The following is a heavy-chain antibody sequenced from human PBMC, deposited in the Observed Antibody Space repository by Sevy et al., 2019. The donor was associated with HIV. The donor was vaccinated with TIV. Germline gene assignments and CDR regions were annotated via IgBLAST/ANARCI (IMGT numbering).Heavy chain of an antibody. V-gene: IGHV3-30-3*01. J-gene: IGHJ6*02. Sequence: GGSLRLSCAASGFTFSSYSFHWVRQAPGKGLEWVAVISYDGSNKYYGESVKGRITISRDNSKNALYLQVNRLGCDDTAVYYCARDPVDRPSYYDRYGMDVWGQGTTVTVSS. CDR2: ISYDGSNK. CDR1: GFTFSSYS. D-gene: IGHD3-22*01. CDR3: ARDPVDRPSYYDRYGMDV.